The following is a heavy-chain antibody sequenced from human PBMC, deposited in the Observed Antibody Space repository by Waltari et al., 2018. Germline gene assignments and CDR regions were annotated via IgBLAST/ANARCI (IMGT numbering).Heavy chain of an antibody. CDR2: INPKSGGT. CDR3: ARELTVTTTAEYFQH. CDR1: GYPFTDYY. Sequence: QVQLVQSGAEVKKPGASVKVSCKASGYPFTDYYMHWVRQAPGQGLEWMGWINPKSGGTKYAEKFQGRVTMTRDTSISTAYMDLSRLRSDDTAVYYCARELTVTTTAEYFQHWGQGTLITVSS. D-gene: IGHD4-17*01. J-gene: IGHJ1*01. V-gene: IGHV1-2*02.